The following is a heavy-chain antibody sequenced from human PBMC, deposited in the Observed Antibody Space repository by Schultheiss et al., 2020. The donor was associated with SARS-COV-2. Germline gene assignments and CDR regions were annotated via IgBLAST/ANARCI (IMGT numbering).Heavy chain of an antibody. Sequence: GESLKISCAASGFTFSSYWMSWVRQAPGKGLEWVAVISYDGSNKYYADSVKGRFTISRDNSKNTLYLQMNSLRAEDTAVYYCARVYCSGGSCYSIFRVYGMDVWGQGTTVTVSS. CDR2: ISYDGSNK. J-gene: IGHJ6*02. CDR1: GFTFSSYW. CDR3: ARVYCSGGSCYSIFRVYGMDV. V-gene: IGHV3-30*03. D-gene: IGHD2-15*01.